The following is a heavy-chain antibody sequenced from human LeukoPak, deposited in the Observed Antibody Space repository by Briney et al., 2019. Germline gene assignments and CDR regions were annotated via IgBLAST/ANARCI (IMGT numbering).Heavy chain of an antibody. Sequence: SETLSLTCTVSGGSISSSSYYWGWIRQPPGKGLEWIGSIYYSGSTYYNPSLKSRVTISVDTSKNQFSLKLSSVTAADTAVYYCVKVDRWELGPFDYWAQGTLVTVSS. V-gene: IGHV4-39*07. CDR2: IYYSGST. J-gene: IGHJ4*02. D-gene: IGHD1-26*01. CDR3: VKVDRWELGPFDY. CDR1: GGSISSSSYY.